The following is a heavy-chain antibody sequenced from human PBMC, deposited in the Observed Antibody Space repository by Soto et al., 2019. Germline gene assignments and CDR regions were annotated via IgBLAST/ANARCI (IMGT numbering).Heavy chain of an antibody. V-gene: IGHV3-30*18. D-gene: IGHD5-18*01. CDR2: VSYDEITK. J-gene: IGHJ4*02. Sequence: QVQLVESGGGVVQPGRSLRLSCAASGFTFSSYGMNWVCQAPGKGLEWVAVVSYDEITKYYADSVKGRFTISRDNSKNTVYLQMNSLRPEDTAVYYCAKPLGLLRRAMAQGSDYWGQGTLVTVSS. CDR1: GFTFSSYG. CDR3: AKPLGLLRRAMAQGSDY.